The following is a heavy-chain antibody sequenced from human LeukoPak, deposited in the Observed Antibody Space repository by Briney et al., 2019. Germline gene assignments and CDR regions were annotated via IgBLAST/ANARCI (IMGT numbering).Heavy chain of an antibody. CDR3: ARDSRGLSCCYEDY. Sequence: GGSLRLFCAASGFTLSNYFMSWVREAPGKGLEWVAIIKQDGSERYYVDSVKGRFTISRDNAKNSLYLQMSSQRAANTAVYSCARDSRGLSCCYEDYWGTGTLLTVSS. V-gene: IGHV3-7*01. CDR1: GFTLSNYF. J-gene: IGHJ4*02. CDR2: IKQDGSER. D-gene: IGHD2-15*01.